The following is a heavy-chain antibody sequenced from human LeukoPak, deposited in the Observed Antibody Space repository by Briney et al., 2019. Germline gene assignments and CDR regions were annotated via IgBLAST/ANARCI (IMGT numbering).Heavy chain of an antibody. J-gene: IGHJ6*03. CDR1: GYTFTSNY. CDR2: ISPSGGST. Sequence: GASVKVSCKAFGYTFTSNYMHWVRQAPGQGPEWMGVISPSGGSTTYAQKFQGRVTLTRDMSTSTDYLELSSLRSEDTAVYYCARGPSMITFGADYMDVWGKGTTVTVSS. CDR3: ARGPSMITFGADYMDV. D-gene: IGHD3-16*01. V-gene: IGHV1-46*01.